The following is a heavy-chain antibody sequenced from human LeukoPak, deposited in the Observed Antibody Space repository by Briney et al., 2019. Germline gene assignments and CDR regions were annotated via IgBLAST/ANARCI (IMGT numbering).Heavy chain of an antibody. CDR1: GFTFSSYS. Sequence: GGSLRLSCAASGFTFSSYSMNWVRQAPGKGLEWVSAISGSGGSTYYADSVKGRFTISRDNSKNTLYLQMNSLRAEDTAVYYCAKVSIAVAGTDNAFDIWGQGTMVTVSS. CDR2: ISGSGGST. CDR3: AKVSIAVAGTDNAFDI. J-gene: IGHJ3*02. D-gene: IGHD6-19*01. V-gene: IGHV3-23*01.